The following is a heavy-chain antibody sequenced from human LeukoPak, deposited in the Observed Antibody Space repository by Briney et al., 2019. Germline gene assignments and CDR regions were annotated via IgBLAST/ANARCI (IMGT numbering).Heavy chain of an antibody. V-gene: IGHV7-4-1*02. Sequence: ASVKVSCKASGYTFTGYYMHWVRQAPGQGLEYMGWIDTNTGNPTYAQAFTGRIVFSLDTSVSTAYLDIRRLKAEDTAVYFCARRSMVQHLDVWGKGTTVIVSS. D-gene: IGHD3-10*01. CDR1: GYTFTGYY. CDR3: ARRSMVQHLDV. J-gene: IGHJ6*04. CDR2: IDTNTGNP.